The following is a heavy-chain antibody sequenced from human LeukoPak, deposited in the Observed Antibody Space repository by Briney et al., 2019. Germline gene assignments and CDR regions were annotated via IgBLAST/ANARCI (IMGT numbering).Heavy chain of an antibody. Sequence: ASVKVSCKASGYTFTGYYMHWVRQVPGQGLEWMGGIIPIFGTANYAQKFQGRVTITADKSTSTAYMELSSLRSEDTAVYYCARDPWGDCSGGSRYSGYWGQGTLVTVSS. CDR3: ARDPWGDCSGGSRYSGY. V-gene: IGHV1-69*06. D-gene: IGHD2-15*01. J-gene: IGHJ4*02. CDR1: GYTFTGYY. CDR2: IIPIFGTA.